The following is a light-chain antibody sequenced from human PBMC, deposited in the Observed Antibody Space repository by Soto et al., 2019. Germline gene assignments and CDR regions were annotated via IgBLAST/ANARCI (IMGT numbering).Light chain of an antibody. Sequence: PGERVTLSGRASQNVNTYLAWYQQKPGQAPRLLIYDASNRATGIPVRFSGSGSGTDFTLTISSLEPEDFAVYYCQQRYNWPPITFGQGTRLEI. CDR1: QNVNTY. J-gene: IGKJ5*01. V-gene: IGKV3-11*01. CDR3: QQRYNWPPIT. CDR2: DAS.